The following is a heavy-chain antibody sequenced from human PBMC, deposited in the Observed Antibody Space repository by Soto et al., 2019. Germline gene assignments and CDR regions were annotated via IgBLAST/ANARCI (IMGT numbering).Heavy chain of an antibody. D-gene: IGHD2-15*01. Sequence: QVQLQESGPGLVKPSQTLSLTCTVSGGSISSGGYSWSWIRQHPGKGLEWIGYISYNGNTYYNPSLKSRVTMSADTSKNQFSLKLSSVTVADTAVYYCARSCSGGSCLDYWGQGTLVTVSS. CDR2: ISYNGNT. J-gene: IGHJ4*02. CDR1: GGSISSGGYS. CDR3: ARSCSGGSCLDY. V-gene: IGHV4-31*03.